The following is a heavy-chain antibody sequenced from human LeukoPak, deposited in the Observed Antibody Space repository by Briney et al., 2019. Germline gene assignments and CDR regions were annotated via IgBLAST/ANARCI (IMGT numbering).Heavy chain of an antibody. D-gene: IGHD2-2*01. CDR1: GFTFSSYG. CDR2: ISYDGSNK. V-gene: IGHV3-30*18. J-gene: IGHJ3*02. Sequence: GGSLRLSCAASGFTFSSYGMHWVRQAPGKGLEWVAVISYDGSNKYYADSVKGRFTISRDNSKNTLYLQMNSLRAEDTAVYYCAKDLVYLGYCSSTSCYAHATDIWGQGTMVTVSS. CDR3: AKDLVYLGYCSSTSCYAHATDI.